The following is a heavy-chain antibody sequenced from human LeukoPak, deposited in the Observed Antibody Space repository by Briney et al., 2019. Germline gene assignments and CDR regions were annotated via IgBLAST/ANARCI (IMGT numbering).Heavy chain of an antibody. D-gene: IGHD1-14*01. J-gene: IGHJ6*03. V-gene: IGHV3-73*01. CDR3: TRESTSPPGRDYYYYYMDV. Sequence: GGSLRLSCAASGFTFSGSAMHWVRQASGKGLEWVGRIRSKANSYATAYAASVKGRFTISRDDSKNTAYLQMNSLKTEDTAVYYCTRESTSPPGRDYYYYYMDVWGKGTTVTVSS. CDR2: IRSKANSYAT. CDR1: GFTFSGSA.